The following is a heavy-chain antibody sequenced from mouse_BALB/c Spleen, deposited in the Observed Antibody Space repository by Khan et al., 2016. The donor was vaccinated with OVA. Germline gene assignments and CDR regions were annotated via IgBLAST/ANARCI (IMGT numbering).Heavy chain of an antibody. J-gene: IGHJ2*01. V-gene: IGHV3-2*02. CDR2: ISYSGST. CDR3: ARTARIKY. CDR1: GYSITSGYG. D-gene: IGHD1-2*01. Sequence: EVQLQESGPGLVTPSQSLSLTCTVTGYSITSGYGWNWIRQFPGNKLEWMGYISYSGSTNYNPSLNSRISITRDTSKNQFFLQLNSMTTEDTATYNCARTARIKYWGQGTTLTVSS.